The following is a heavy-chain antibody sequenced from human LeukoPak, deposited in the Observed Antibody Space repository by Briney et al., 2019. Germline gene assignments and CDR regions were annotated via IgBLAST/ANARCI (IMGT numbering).Heavy chain of an antibody. CDR2: IRFDGSNK. CDR3: AKDNCQWCKLYEPNYDSYYMDV. V-gene: IGHV3-30*02. J-gene: IGHJ6*03. Sequence: GGSLRLSCAASGFTFSTYGMNWVSQAPGKGLEWVAFIRFDGSNKYYADFVKGRFTISRDNSKNTLYLQMNSLRAEDTAVYHCAKDNCQWCKLYEPNYDSYYMDVWGKGTTVTVSS. CDR1: GFTFSTYG. D-gene: IGHD2-8*01.